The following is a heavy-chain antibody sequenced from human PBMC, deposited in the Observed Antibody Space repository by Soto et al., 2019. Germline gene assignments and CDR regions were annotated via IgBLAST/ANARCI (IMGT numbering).Heavy chain of an antibody. J-gene: IGHJ4*02. D-gene: IGHD1-7*01. CDR3: AREVSLLELFEGYFDY. Sequence: PSETLSLTCTVSGGSISSGDYYWSWIRQPPGKGLEWIGYIYYSGSTYYNPSLKSRVTISVDTSKNQFSLKLSSVTAADTAVYYCAREVSLLELFEGYFDYWGQGTLVTVSS. CDR1: GGSISSGDYY. V-gene: IGHV4-30-4*01. CDR2: IYYSGST.